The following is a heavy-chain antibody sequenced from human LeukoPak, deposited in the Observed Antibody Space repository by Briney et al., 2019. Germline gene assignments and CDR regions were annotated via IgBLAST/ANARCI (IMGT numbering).Heavy chain of an antibody. D-gene: IGHD3-3*01. Sequence: GGSLRPSCAASGFTFSSHAMSWVRQAPGKGLEWVSAISGSGGSTYYADSVKGRFTISRDNSKNTLYLQMNSLRAEDTAVYYCAKIPYYDFWSGPPSMDVWGKGTTVTVSS. CDR3: AKIPYYDFWSGPPSMDV. CDR1: GFTFSSHA. J-gene: IGHJ6*03. CDR2: ISGSGGST. V-gene: IGHV3-23*01.